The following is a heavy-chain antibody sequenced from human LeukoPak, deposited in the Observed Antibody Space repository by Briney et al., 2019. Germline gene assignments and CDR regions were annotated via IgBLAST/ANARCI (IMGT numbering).Heavy chain of an antibody. D-gene: IGHD3-10*01. V-gene: IGHV3-7*01. CDR3: ARRSGGDY. CDR1: GFTFSSYW. J-gene: IGHJ4*02. CDR2: IKQDGSEK. Sequence: GGSLRLSCAVSGFTFSSYWMSWVRQAPGKGLEWVANIKQDGSEKYYVDSVKGRFTISRDNAKNSLYLQMNSLRAEDTAVYYCARRSGGDYWGQGTLVTVSS.